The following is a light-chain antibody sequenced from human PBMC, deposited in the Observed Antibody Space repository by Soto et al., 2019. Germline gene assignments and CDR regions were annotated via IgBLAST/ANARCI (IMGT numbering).Light chain of an antibody. J-gene: IGKJ5*01. CDR1: QSVSSSY. CDR3: QQYTGPPNT. V-gene: IGKV3-20*01. Sequence: EIVLTQSPGTLSLSPGERATLSCRASQSVSSSYLAWYQQKPGQAPRLLIYGASSRATGIPDRFSGSGSGTDFTLTITRLEPEDSAVYFCQQYTGPPNTFGQGTRLEIK. CDR2: GAS.